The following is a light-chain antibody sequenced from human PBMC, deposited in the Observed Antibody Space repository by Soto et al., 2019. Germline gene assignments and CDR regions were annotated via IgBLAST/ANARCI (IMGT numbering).Light chain of an antibody. CDR3: AAWDYSLSGHV. CDR1: SSNIGSNY. V-gene: IGLV1-47*01. CDR2: RNN. J-gene: IGLJ1*01. Sequence: QSVLTQPPSASGTPGQRVTISCSGSSSNIGSNYVYWYQQLPRTAPKLLIYRNNQRPSGVPDRFSGSKSGTSASLAISGLRSEDEDDYYCAAWDYSLSGHVFGTGTKLTVL.